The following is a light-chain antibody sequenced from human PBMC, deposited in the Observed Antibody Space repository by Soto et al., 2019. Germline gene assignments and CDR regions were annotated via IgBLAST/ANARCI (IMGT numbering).Light chain of an antibody. Sequence: QSALTQPASVSGSPGQSITISCTGTSSDVGASNSVSWYQQHPGKAPKLLISEVTKRPSGVPDRFSGSKSGNTASLTVSGLQAEDEADYYCGSKAGSNKHVVFGGGTKVTVL. J-gene: IGLJ2*01. CDR1: SSDVGASNS. V-gene: IGLV2-8*01. CDR2: EVT. CDR3: GSKAGSNKHVV.